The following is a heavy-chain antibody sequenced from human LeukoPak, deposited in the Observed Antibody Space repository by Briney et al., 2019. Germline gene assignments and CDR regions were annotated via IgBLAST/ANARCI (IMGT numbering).Heavy chain of an antibody. V-gene: IGHV4-4*07. J-gene: IGHJ4*02. CDR1: GGSISSYY. CDR2: IYTSGST. D-gene: IGHD3-22*01. CDR3: ARENYDSSGYSRPVDY. Sequence: SETLSLTCTVSGGSISSYYWSWIRQPAGKGLEWIGRIYTSGSTNYNPSLKSRVTMSVDTSKNQFSLKLSSVTAADTAVYYCARENYDSSGYSRPVDYWGQGTLVTVSS.